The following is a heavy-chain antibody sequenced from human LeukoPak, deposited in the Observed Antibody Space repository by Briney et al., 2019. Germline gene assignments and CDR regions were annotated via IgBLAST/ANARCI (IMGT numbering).Heavy chain of an antibody. CDR1: GYTFTGYY. D-gene: IGHD6-13*01. V-gene: IGHV1-2*02. CDR3: ARSIAAAGGDIDY. Sequence: ASMKVSCKASGYTFTGYYMHWVRQAPGQGLEWMGWINPNSGGTNYAQKFQGRVTMTRDTSISTAYMELSRLRSDDTAVYYCARSIAAAGGDIDYWGQGTLVTVSS. CDR2: INPNSGGT. J-gene: IGHJ4*02.